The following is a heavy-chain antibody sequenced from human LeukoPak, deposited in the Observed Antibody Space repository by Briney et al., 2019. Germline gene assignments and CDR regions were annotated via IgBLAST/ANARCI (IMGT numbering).Heavy chain of an antibody. CDR1: GFTFSSYA. Sequence: PGGSLRLSCAASGFTFSSYAMSWVRQAPGKGLEWVSAISGSGGSTYYADSVKGRFTISRDNPKNTLYLQMNSLRAEDTAVYYCAKDYPNKYCSSTSCYYDYWGQGTLVTVSS. D-gene: IGHD2-2*01. J-gene: IGHJ4*02. CDR3: AKDYPNKYCSSTSCYYDY. CDR2: ISGSGGST. V-gene: IGHV3-23*01.